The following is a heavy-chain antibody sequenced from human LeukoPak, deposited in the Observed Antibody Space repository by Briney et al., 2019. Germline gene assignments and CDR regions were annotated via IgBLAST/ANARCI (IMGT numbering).Heavy chain of an antibody. J-gene: IGHJ4*02. Sequence: GASVKVSCKASGGTFSSYAISWVRQAPGQGLEWMGWISAYNGNTNYAQKLQGRVTMTTDTSTSTAYMELRSLRSDDTAVYYCARDSKTGGFDYWGQGTLVTVSS. D-gene: IGHD7-27*01. CDR1: GGTFSSYA. CDR2: ISAYNGNT. V-gene: IGHV1-18*01. CDR3: ARDSKTGGFDY.